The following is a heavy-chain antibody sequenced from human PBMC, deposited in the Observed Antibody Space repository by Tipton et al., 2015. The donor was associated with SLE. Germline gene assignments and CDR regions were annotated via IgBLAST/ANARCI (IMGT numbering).Heavy chain of an antibody. Sequence: TLSLTCTVSGGSISESTYSWDWIRQAPGKGLEWIGSMYFRGTTYYNPSLKSRVTISADTSKNHLSLKLTSVTAADTAVYFCARSSSVRTLLWPTFAYWGQGTLVTVSS. V-gene: IGHV4-39*02. D-gene: IGHD2/OR15-2a*01. CDR3: ARSSSVRTLLWPTFAY. J-gene: IGHJ4*02. CDR2: MYFRGTT. CDR1: GGSISESTYS.